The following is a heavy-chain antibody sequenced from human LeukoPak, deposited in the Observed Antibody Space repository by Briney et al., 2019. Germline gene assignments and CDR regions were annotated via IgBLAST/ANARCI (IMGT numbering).Heavy chain of an antibody. CDR1: GFTFSSYG. J-gene: IGHJ3*02. CDR2: IWYDGSNK. CDR3: ARELNQKYGDPHDAFDI. V-gene: IGHV3-33*01. D-gene: IGHD4-17*01. Sequence: PGRSLRLSCAASGFTFSSYGMHWVRQAPGKGLEWVAVIWYDGSNKYYADSVKGRFTISRDNSKNTLYLQMNSLRAEDTAVYYCARELNQKYGDPHDAFDIWGQGTMVTVSS.